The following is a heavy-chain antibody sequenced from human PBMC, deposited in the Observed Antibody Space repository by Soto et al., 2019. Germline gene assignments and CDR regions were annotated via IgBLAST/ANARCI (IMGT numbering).Heavy chain of an antibody. CDR3: ARSPPGGYHYYYGMDV. CDR1: GFTFSSYD. V-gene: IGHV3-13*01. CDR2: IGTAGDT. Sequence: EVQLVESGGGLVQPGGSLRLSCATSGFTFSSYDMHWVRQATGKGLDWVSAIGTAGDTYYPGSVKGRFTISRENAKNSLYLQMNSLRARDTAVYYCARSPPGGYHYYYGMDVWGQGTTVTVSS. J-gene: IGHJ6*02. D-gene: IGHD3-22*01.